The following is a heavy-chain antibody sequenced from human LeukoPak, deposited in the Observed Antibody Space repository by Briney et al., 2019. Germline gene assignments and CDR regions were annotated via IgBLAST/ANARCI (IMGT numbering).Heavy chain of an antibody. CDR1: GGSISSYY. D-gene: IGHD2-15*01. Sequence: SETLSLTCTVSGGSISSYYWSWIRQPPGKGLEWIGYIYYSGSTNYNPSLKSRVTISVDTSKNQFSLKLSSVTAADTAVYYCASGPPVVVSFDYWGQGTLVTVSS. CDR2: IYYSGST. CDR3: ASGPPVVVSFDY. J-gene: IGHJ4*02. V-gene: IGHV4-59*01.